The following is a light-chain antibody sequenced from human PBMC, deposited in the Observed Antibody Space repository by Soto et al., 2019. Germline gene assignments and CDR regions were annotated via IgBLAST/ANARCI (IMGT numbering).Light chain of an antibody. Sequence: DIQMTQSPSFLSASVGDRVTISCRASQAINTYLNWYQQKPGKAPKLLIYGTSDLQNGVPSRFSGGGSGTAFTLTISSLQPEDFATCYCQQSYSTLLITFGQGTRLEV. CDR2: GTS. CDR3: QQSYSTLLIT. J-gene: IGKJ5*01. V-gene: IGKV1-39*01. CDR1: QAINTY.